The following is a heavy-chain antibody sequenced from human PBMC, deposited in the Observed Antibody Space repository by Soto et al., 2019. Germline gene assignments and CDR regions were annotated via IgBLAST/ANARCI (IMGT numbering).Heavy chain of an antibody. D-gene: IGHD2-15*01. CDR1: GFTVSSNY. V-gene: IGHV3-53*01. Sequence: GGSLRLSCAASGFTVSSNYMSWVRQAPGKGLEWVSVIYSGGSTYYADSVKGRFTISRDNSKNTLYLQMNSLRAEDTAVYYCARDRSCSGGSCYSRYDYYYGMDVWGQGTTVTVSS. J-gene: IGHJ6*02. CDR2: IYSGGST. CDR3: ARDRSCSGGSCYSRYDYYYGMDV.